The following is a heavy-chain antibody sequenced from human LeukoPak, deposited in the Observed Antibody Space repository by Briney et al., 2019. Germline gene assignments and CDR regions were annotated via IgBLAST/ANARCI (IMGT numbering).Heavy chain of an antibody. Sequence: SETLSLTCTVSGGSISSYYWSWLRHPPGKGLEWIGYIYYSGSTNYNPSLKSRVTISVDTSKNQFSLKLSSVTAADTAVYYCARGGGFWSGYYLDYWGQGTLVTVSS. CDR1: GGSISSYY. J-gene: IGHJ4*02. D-gene: IGHD3-3*01. CDR3: ARGGGFWSGYYLDY. V-gene: IGHV4-59*01. CDR2: IYYSGST.